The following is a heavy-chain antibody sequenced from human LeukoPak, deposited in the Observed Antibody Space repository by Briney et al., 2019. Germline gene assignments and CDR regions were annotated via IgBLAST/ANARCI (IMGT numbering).Heavy chain of an antibody. CDR2: ISAYNGNT. Sequence: ASVKVSCKASGYTFTAYYMHWVRQAPGQGLEWMGWISAYNGNTNYAQKLQGRVTMTTDTSTSTAYMELRSLRSDDTAVYYCAREYGPDAFDIWGQGTMVTVSS. CDR3: AREYGPDAFDI. CDR1: GYTFTAYY. D-gene: IGHD2-8*01. J-gene: IGHJ3*02. V-gene: IGHV1-18*04.